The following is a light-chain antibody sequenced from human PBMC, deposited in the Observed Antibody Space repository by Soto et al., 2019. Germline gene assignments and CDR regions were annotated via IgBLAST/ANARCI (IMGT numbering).Light chain of an antibody. CDR3: QHYEHYPWT. Sequence: IQMTQSPSTVSASVGDKVIITCRASQHIRDSLAWYQQRPGKAPQLLIYKASHLQAGVPSMCSGTGFGTEFTLTFTSLQPDDLATYYCQHYEHYPWTFGQGTKVEV. V-gene: IGKV1-5*03. J-gene: IGKJ1*01. CDR2: KAS. CDR1: QHIRDS.